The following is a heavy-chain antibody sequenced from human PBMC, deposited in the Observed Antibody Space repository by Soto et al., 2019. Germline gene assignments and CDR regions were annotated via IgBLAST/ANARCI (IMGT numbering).Heavy chain of an antibody. CDR1: GYTFTRSG. J-gene: IGHJ6*02. CDR3: AREGVAPYYYYGMDV. CDR2: ISTYNGDT. Sequence: ASVKVSCKAAGYTFTRSGISWVRQAPGQGLEWMGWISTYNGDTNYAQTFQGRVTMTTDTSTSTVHMEVRSLRSDDTAVYYCAREGVAPYYYYGMDVWGQGTTVTVSS. V-gene: IGHV1-18*01. D-gene: IGHD5-12*01.